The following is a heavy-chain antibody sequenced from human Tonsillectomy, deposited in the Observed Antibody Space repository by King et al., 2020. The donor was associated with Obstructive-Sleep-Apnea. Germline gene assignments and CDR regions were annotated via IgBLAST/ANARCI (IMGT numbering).Heavy chain of an antibody. CDR3: AKGYDSYYFDY. D-gene: IGHD5-12*01. Sequence: VQLQESGGGVVQPGGSLRLSCAASGFTFSSYGMHWVRQAPGKGLEWVAFIRYDGSKKYYADSVKGRFTISRDNSKNTLYLQMNSLRAEDTAVYYCAKGYDSYYFDYWGQGTLVTVSS. CDR2: IRYDGSKK. V-gene: IGHV3-30*02. J-gene: IGHJ4*02. CDR1: GFTFSSYG.